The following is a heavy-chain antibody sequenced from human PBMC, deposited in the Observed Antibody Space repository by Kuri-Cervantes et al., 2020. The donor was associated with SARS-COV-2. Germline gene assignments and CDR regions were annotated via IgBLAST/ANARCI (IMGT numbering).Heavy chain of an antibody. Sequence: ASVKVSCKASGYTFTSYDINWVRQATGQGLEWMGWMNPNSGNTGYAQKFQGRATITRNTSISTAYMELSSLRSEDTAVYYCARGSSGWFPCYYFDYWGQGTLVTVSS. CDR3: ARGSSGWFPCYYFDY. CDR2: MNPNSGNT. J-gene: IGHJ4*02. V-gene: IGHV1-8*03. D-gene: IGHD6-19*01. CDR1: GYTFTSYD.